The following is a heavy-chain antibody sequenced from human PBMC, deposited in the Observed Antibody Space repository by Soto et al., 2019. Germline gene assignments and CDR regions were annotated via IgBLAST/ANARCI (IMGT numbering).Heavy chain of an antibody. D-gene: IGHD2-15*01. CDR2: IYKSATT. V-gene: IGHV4-30-4*01. CDR1: GDSISSVDYF. CDR3: ARGRYCLTGRCFPNWFDS. J-gene: IGHJ5*01. Sequence: SETLSLTCSVSGDSISSVDYFWAWIRQPPGQALEYIGYIYKSATTYYNPSFESRVAISLDTSKSQFSLNVTSVTAADTAVYFCARGRYCLTGRCFPNWFDSWRQGTLVTVSS.